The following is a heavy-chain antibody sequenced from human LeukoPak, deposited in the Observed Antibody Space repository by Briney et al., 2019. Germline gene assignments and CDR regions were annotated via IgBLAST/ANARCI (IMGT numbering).Heavy chain of an antibody. V-gene: IGHV5-10-1*01. Sequence: GESLQISCKGSGYSFTSYWIGWVRQMPGKGLEWMGRIDPSDSYTNYSPSFQGHVTISADKSISTAYLQWSSLKASDTAMYYCVRAWYDSSGPDYWGQGTLVTVSS. CDR1: GYSFTSYW. CDR2: IDPSDSYT. J-gene: IGHJ4*02. CDR3: VRAWYDSSGPDY. D-gene: IGHD3-22*01.